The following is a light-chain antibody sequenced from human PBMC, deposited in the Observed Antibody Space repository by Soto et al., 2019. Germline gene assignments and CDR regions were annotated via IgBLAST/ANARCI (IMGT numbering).Light chain of an antibody. J-gene: IGKJ4*01. CDR3: QQYGSSPLT. V-gene: IGKV3-20*01. Sequence: EIVLTQSPGNLSLSVGERFTLSCRASQSVSSYLAWYQQTPGQAPRLLIYDTSNRATGTPDRFSGSGSGTDFTLTISRLEPEDFTVYYCQQYGSSPLTFGGGTTVEIK. CDR2: DTS. CDR1: QSVSSY.